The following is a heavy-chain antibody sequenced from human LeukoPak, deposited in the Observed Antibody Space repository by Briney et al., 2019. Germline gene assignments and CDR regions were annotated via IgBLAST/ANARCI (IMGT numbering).Heavy chain of an antibody. CDR3: ARGRDVVVPAAMTGWFDP. J-gene: IGHJ5*02. CDR1: GFTFSSYG. CDR2: ISYDVGKK. D-gene: IGHD2-2*01. Sequence: GGSLRLSCAASGFTFSSYGMHWVRQAPGKGLEWVAVISYDVGKKYYADSVKGRFTISRDNSKNTLYLQMNSLRAEDTAVYYCARGRDVVVPAAMTGWFDPWGQRTLVTVSS. V-gene: IGHV3-30*03.